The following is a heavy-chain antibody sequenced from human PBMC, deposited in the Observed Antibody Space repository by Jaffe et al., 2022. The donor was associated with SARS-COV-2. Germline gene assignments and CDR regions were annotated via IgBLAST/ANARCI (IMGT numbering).Heavy chain of an antibody. D-gene: IGHD3-22*01. V-gene: IGHV3-9*01. CDR3: AKDSSGYYYESPYYFDY. Sequence: EVQLVESGGGLVQPGRSLRLSCAASGFTFDDYAMHWVRQAPGKGLEWVSGISWNSGSIGYADSVKGRFTISRDNAKNSLYLQMNSLRAEDTALYYCAKDSSGYYYESPYYFDYWGQGTLVTVSS. J-gene: IGHJ4*02. CDR1: GFTFDDYA. CDR2: ISWNSGSI.